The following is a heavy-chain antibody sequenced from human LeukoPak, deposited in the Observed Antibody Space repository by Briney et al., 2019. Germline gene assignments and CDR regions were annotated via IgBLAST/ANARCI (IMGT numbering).Heavy chain of an antibody. Sequence: GGSLRLSCAASGFTFNNYAMSWVRQAPGKGLEWVSVIYSGGSTYYADSVKGRFTISRDNSKNTLYLQMNSLRAEDTAVYYCARGGYSSGWYFDYWGQGTLVTVSS. CDR2: IYSGGST. J-gene: IGHJ4*02. V-gene: IGHV3-53*01. D-gene: IGHD6-19*01. CDR3: ARGGYSSGWYFDY. CDR1: GFTFNNYA.